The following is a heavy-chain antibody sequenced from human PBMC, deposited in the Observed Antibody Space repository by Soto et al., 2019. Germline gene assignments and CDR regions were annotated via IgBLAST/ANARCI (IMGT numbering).Heavy chain of an antibody. D-gene: IGHD1-26*01. V-gene: IGHV1-69*02. J-gene: IGHJ4*02. CDR1: GGTFSSYT. CDR3: ARKVKLHYFDY. Sequence: SVKVSCKASGGTFSSYTISWVRQAPGQGLEWMGRIIPILGIANYAQKFQGRVTITADKSTSTAYMELSSLRSEDTAVYYCARKVKLHYFDYWGQGTLVTVSS. CDR2: IIPILGIA.